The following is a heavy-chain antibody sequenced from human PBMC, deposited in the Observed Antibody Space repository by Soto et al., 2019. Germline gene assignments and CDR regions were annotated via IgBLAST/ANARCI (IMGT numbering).Heavy chain of an antibody. Sequence: QVQLQQWGAGRLKPSETLPLTCAVFGGSVNSGNCYWSWIRQPPGKGLEWIGEMSHSGGTHFNPSLKSRVTISVDTSKNQFSLKMSSVTAADTALYYCARVERGTATTVVDAFDIWGPGTMVTVSS. CDR2: MSHSGGT. CDR1: GGSVNSGNCY. D-gene: IGHD2-21*02. J-gene: IGHJ3*02. CDR3: ARVERGTATTVVDAFDI. V-gene: IGHV4-34*01.